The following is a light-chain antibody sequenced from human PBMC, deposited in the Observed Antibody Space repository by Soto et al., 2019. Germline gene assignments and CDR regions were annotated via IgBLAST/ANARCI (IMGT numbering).Light chain of an antibody. CDR3: QQSYTSPPWT. Sequence: EIVLTQSPGTLSLSPGETATLSCRASQSVSSRYLAWYQQKPGTAPRLLISRASSVKSGVPPRFSGSGSGRDFTLTISSLRPEDIATYFCQQSYTSPPWTFGQGTKVDIK. CDR2: RAS. CDR1: QSVSSRY. V-gene: IGKV3-20*01. J-gene: IGKJ1*01.